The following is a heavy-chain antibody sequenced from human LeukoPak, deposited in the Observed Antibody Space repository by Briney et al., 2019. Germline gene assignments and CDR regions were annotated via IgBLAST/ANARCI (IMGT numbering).Heavy chain of an antibody. Sequence: SETLSLTCTVSGGSISSYYWSWIRQPPGKGLEWIGYIYYSGSTYYNPSLKSRVTISVDTSKNQFSLKLSSVTAADTAVYYCMGSGSYYNYGMDVWGQGTTVTVSS. CDR1: GGSISSYY. V-gene: IGHV4-59*06. D-gene: IGHD3-10*01. CDR2: IYYSGST. CDR3: MGSGSYYNYGMDV. J-gene: IGHJ6*02.